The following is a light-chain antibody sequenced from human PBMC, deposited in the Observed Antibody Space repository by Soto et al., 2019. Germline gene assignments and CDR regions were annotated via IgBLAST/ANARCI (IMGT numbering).Light chain of an antibody. J-gene: IGKJ1*01. Sequence: EIVMTQSPATLSVSPGERATLSCRASQTVSASYLVWYQQKPGQAPRLLIYGASNRATGIPDRFSGSGSGTDFTLTISRLEPEDFAVYYCHQYESSLWTFGQGTKVDI. CDR2: GAS. V-gene: IGKV3-20*01. CDR3: HQYESSLWT. CDR1: QTVSASY.